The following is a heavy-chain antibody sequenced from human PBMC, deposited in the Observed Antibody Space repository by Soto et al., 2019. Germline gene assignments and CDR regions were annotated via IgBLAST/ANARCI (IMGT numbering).Heavy chain of an antibody. CDR1: GGTFSSYT. CDR3: AALSYYYGSGSVNFDY. Sequence: QVQLVQSGAEVKKPGSSVKVSCKASGGTFSSYTISWVRQAPGQGLEWMGRIIPILGIANYAQKFQGRVTITADKSTSKAYMELSSLRSEDTAVYYCAALSYYYGSGSVNFDYWGQGTLVTVSS. CDR2: IIPILGIA. D-gene: IGHD3-10*01. V-gene: IGHV1-69*02. J-gene: IGHJ4*02.